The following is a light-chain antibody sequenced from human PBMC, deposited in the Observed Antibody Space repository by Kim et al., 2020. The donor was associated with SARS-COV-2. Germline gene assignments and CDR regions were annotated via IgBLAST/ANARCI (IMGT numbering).Light chain of an antibody. J-gene: IGLJ3*02. CDR1: SSHF. V-gene: IGLV7-46*01. CDR2: DTT. CDR3: LLSYSGVWV. Sequence: SSHFPYWFQQRPGQAPRTLISDTTNTHSWTPARFSDSLLGDKAALTLSGAQPEDEADYYCLLSYSGVWVFGGGTQLTVL.